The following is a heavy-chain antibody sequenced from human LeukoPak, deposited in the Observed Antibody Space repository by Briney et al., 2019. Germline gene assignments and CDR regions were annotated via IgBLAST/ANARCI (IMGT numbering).Heavy chain of an antibody. D-gene: IGHD3-22*01. CDR1: GFSFSDYY. J-gene: IGHJ5*02. CDR3: ARDPEYYYDSSGQTGGS. Sequence: GGSLRLSCAASGFSFSDYYMSWIRQAPGKGLEWVSYVSSSGTRIYYADSVKGRFTISRDNAKNSLYLQINSLRAEDTAVYYCARDPEYYYDSSGQTGGSWGQGTLVTVSS. CDR2: VSSSGTRI. V-gene: IGHV3-11*04.